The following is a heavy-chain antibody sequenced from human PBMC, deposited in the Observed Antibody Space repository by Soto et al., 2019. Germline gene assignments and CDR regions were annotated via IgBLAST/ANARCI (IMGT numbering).Heavy chain of an antibody. CDR1: GGSFSGYY. D-gene: IGHD5-18*01. Sequence: QVQLQQWGAGLLKPSETLSLTCAVYGGSFSGYYWSWIRQPPGKGLEWIGEINHSGSTNYNPSLKIRVTISVDTSKNQFSLKLSSVTAADTAVYYCARGLGRGVYGYNDNWFDPWGQGTLVTVSS. J-gene: IGHJ5*02. CDR2: INHSGST. CDR3: ARGLGRGVYGYNDNWFDP. V-gene: IGHV4-34*01.